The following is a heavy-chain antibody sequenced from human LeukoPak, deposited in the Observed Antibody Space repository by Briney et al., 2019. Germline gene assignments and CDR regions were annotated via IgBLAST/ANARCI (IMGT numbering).Heavy chain of an antibody. D-gene: IGHD3-22*01. CDR3: ARSRRDPYAYDSSGYYVGGTDWFDP. CDR2: IKQDGGEQ. J-gene: IGHJ5*02. V-gene: IGHV3-7*01. CDR1: GFTFSNYW. Sequence: PGGSLRLSCAASGFTFSNYWMTRVRQAPGKGPEWVANIKQDGGEQYYVDSVKGRFTISRDNAKNSLYLQMNSLRAEDTAVYYCARSRRDPYAYDSSGYYVGGTDWFDPWGQGTLVTVSS.